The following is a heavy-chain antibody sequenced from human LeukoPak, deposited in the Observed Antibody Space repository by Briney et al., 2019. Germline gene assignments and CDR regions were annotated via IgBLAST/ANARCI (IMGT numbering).Heavy chain of an antibody. D-gene: IGHD6-13*01. CDR3: ARGAAAAGTALGY. Sequence: PSETLSLTCAVYGGSFSGYYWSWIRQPPGKGLEWIGEINHSGSTNYNPSLKSRVTISVDTSKNQFSLKLSSVTAADTAVYYCARGAAAAGTALGYWGQGTLVTVSS. CDR2: INHSGST. V-gene: IGHV4-34*01. CDR1: GGSFSGYY. J-gene: IGHJ4*02.